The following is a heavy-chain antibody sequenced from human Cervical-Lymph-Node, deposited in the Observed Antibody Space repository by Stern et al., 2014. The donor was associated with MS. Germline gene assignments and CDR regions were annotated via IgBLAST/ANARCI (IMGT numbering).Heavy chain of an antibody. Sequence: VQLVESGGGLIQPGWSLRLSWAASGFTFSSYAMSWVRQVPGKGLEWVSAISGSGGSTYYADYVKGRCTISRYNYKNTPYLHMNSLRAEDTAVYSCAKSTVTSLSDYWGQGTLVTVSS. V-gene: IGHV3-23*04. CDR3: AKSTVTSLSDY. J-gene: IGHJ4*02. CDR1: GFTFSSYA. CDR2: ISGSGGST. D-gene: IGHD4-17*01.